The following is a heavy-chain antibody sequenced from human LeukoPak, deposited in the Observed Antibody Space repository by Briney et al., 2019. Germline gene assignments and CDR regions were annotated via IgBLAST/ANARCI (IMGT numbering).Heavy chain of an antibody. CDR1: GYTFTSYY. J-gene: IGHJ3*01. Sequence: ASVKVSCKASGYTFTSYYMHWVRQAPGQGLEWMGIINPSGGSTSYAQKFQGRVTMTRDMSTSTVYMELSSLRSEDTAAYYCARGDVEMATIKSLDAFDLWGQGTMVTVSS. CDR2: INPSGGST. D-gene: IGHD5-24*01. CDR3: ARGDVEMATIKSLDAFDL. V-gene: IGHV1-46*01.